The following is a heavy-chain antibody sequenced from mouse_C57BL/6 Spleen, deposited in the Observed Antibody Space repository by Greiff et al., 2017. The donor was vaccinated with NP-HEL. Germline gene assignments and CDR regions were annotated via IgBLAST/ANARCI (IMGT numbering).Heavy chain of an antibody. Sequence: EVKLQESGPGLVKPSQSLSLTCSVTGYSITSGYYWNWIRQFPGNKLEWMGYISYDGSNNYNPSLKNRISITRDTSKNQFFLKLNSVTTEDTATYYCARDRLGRRYFDVWGTGTTVTVSS. V-gene: IGHV3-6*01. D-gene: IGHD4-1*01. CDR3: ARDRLGRRYFDV. CDR2: ISYDGSN. CDR1: GYSITSGYY. J-gene: IGHJ1*03.